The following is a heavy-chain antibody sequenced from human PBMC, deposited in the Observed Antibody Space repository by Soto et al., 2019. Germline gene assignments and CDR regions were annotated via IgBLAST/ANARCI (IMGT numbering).Heavy chain of an antibody. D-gene: IGHD2-2*01. CDR1: GFTFSSYA. CDR2: ISGSGGST. V-gene: IGHV3-23*01. Sequence: PGGSLRLSCAASGFTFSSYAMSWVRQAPGKGLEWVSAISGSGGSTYYADSVKGRFTISRDNSKNTLYLQMNSLRAEDAAVYYCAKSLSDIVVVPAALTFDYWGQGTLVTVSS. CDR3: AKSLSDIVVVPAALTFDY. J-gene: IGHJ4*02.